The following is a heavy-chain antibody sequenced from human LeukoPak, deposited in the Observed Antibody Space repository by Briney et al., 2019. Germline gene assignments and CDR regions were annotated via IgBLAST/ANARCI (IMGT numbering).Heavy chain of an antibody. CDR2: IYLGGII. V-gene: IGHV4-4*02. CDR3: ARDKGWSGHIKGDWFDP. CDR1: GGSISSSDW. Sequence: SETLSLTCTVSGGSISSSDWFSWVRQPPRKGLEWIGEIYLGGIINYNPSLKSRVTISVDTSKNQFSLKLSSVTAADTAVYYCARDKGWSGHIKGDWFDPWGQGTLVTVSS. J-gene: IGHJ5*02. D-gene: IGHD3-3*01.